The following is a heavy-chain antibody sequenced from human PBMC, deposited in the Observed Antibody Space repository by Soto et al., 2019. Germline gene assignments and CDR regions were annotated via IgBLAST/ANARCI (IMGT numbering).Heavy chain of an antibody. CDR1: GGSMSSYY. V-gene: IGHV4-59*01. CDR2: ISYSGST. Sequence: SETLSLTCTVSGGSMSSYYWTWLRQSPGRGLEWIGYISYSGSTHYNPSLKSRVTISADTSKNQFSLRMNSMIAADTAVYYCARSGVTGIVIPSHWFDPWGQGTLVTVSS. D-gene: IGHD2-21*02. J-gene: IGHJ5*02. CDR3: ARSGVTGIVIPSHWFDP.